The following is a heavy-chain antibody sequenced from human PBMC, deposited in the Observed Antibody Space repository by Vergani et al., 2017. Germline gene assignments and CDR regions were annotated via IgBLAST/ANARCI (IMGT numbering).Heavy chain of an antibody. CDR1: GGSISSGGYY. D-gene: IGHD2-15*01. CDR3: ASTPPIYVSYYYGMDV. Sequence: QVQLQESGPGLVKPSQTLSLTCTVSGGSISSGGYYWSWIRQHPGKGLEWIGYIYYSGSTYYNPSLKSRVTISVDTSKNQFSLKLSSVTAADTAVYYCASTPPIYVSYYYGMDVWGQGTTVTVSS. V-gene: IGHV4-31*03. J-gene: IGHJ6*02. CDR2: IYYSGST.